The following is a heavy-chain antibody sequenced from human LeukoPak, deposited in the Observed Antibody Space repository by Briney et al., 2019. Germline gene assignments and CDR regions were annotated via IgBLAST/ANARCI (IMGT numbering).Heavy chain of an antibody. CDR2: INNVGSST. V-gene: IGHV3-74*01. CDR3: ARGLYYGMDV. CDR1: GFTFSTYW. Sequence: GGSLRLSCAASGFTFSTYWMHWVRQVPGKGLVWVSRINNVGSSTTYADSVKGRFTISRDNAKNTLYLQMNSLRVEDTAVYYCARGLYYGMDVWDQGTTVTVSS. J-gene: IGHJ6*02.